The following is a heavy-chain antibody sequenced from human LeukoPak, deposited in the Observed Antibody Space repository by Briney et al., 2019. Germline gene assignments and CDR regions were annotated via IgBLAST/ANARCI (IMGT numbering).Heavy chain of an antibody. V-gene: IGHV3-74*01. CDR2: ICPDGTVT. CDR3: VRDFRSADY. CDR1: GFTFSNAW. Sequence: GGSLRLSCAASGFTFSNAWMNWVRHAPGKGPMWVSRICPDGTVTNYADSVKARFIISRDNARNTVYLQMNSLRVEDTAVYYCVRDFRSADYWGQGTLVTVSS. J-gene: IGHJ4*02.